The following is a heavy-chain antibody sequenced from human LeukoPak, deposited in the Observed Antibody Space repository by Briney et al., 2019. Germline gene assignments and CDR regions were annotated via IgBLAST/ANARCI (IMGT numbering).Heavy chain of an antibody. Sequence: SETLSLTCTVSGGSISSSSYYWGWIRQPPGKGLEWIGSIYYSGSTYYNPSLKSRVTISVDTSKNQFSLKLSSVTAADTAVYYCARGVYGITMVRGAPYYGMDVWGQGTTVTVSS. CDR1: GGSISSSSYY. CDR3: ARGVYGITMVRGAPYYGMDV. D-gene: IGHD3-10*01. V-gene: IGHV4-39*07. J-gene: IGHJ6*02. CDR2: IYYSGST.